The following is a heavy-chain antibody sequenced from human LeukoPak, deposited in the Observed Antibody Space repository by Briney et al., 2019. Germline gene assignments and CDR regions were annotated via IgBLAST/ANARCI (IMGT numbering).Heavy chain of an antibody. CDR1: GYTLTELS. CDR2: FDPEDGET. J-gene: IGHJ6*02. Sequence: ASVKVSCKVSGYTLTELSMHWVRQAPGKGLEWMGGFDPEDGETIYAQKFQGRVTMTEDTSTDPAYMELSSLRSEDTAVYYCATVPSPAWGVTYDYYYYDMDVWGQGTTVTVSS. V-gene: IGHV1-24*01. D-gene: IGHD3-10*01. CDR3: ATVPSPAWGVTYDYYYYDMDV.